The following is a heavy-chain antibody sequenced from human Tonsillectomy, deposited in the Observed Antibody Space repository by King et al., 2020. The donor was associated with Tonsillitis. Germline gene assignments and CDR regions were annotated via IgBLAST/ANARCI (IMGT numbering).Heavy chain of an antibody. CDR1: GFTFTDYW. J-gene: IGHJ4*02. CDR3: VRDYGQTPSAFDY. V-gene: IGHV3-7*03. Sequence: VQLVESGGDLVQPEGSLRLSCVASGFTFTDYWMAWVHQAPGKGLEWVADIKGDGSKRYYVDSVKGRFTISRDNANNSLYLQMNSLRAEDTALYYCVRDYGQTPSAFDYWGQGTLVTVSS. D-gene: IGHD4-23*01. CDR2: IKGDGSKR.